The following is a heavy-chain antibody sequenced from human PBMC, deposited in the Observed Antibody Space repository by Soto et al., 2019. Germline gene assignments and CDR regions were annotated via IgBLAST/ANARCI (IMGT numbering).Heavy chain of an antibody. D-gene: IGHD1-26*01. CDR2: IIPILGIA. CDR1: GGTFSSYT. Sequence: QVQLVQSGAEVKKPGSSVKVSCKASGGTFSSYTISWVRQAPGQGHVWMGRIIPILGIANYAQKFQGRVTITADKSTSTAYMELRSLRSEDTAVYYCARGWSGALWDSGQGTLVTVSS. CDR3: ARGWSGALWD. J-gene: IGHJ4*02. V-gene: IGHV1-69*02.